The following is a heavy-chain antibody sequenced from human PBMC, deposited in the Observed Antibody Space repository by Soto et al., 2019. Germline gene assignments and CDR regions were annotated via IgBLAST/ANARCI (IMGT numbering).Heavy chain of an antibody. Sequence: PGESLKISCQGSGYTFTNYWIGWVRQMPGRGLEWMGIVFPGSSEIRYSPSFEGLITVSADNSISTAYLQWSRLKASDTPIYYCTIRILVGQGYWGQGTLVTVSS. CDR3: TIRILVGQGY. D-gene: IGHD1-26*01. CDR1: GYTFTNYW. V-gene: IGHV5-51*01. CDR2: VFPGSSEI. J-gene: IGHJ4*02.